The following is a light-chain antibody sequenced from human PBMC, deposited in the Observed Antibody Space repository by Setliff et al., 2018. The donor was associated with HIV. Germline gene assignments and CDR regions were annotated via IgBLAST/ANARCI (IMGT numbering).Light chain of an antibody. CDR3: CSYAGSSTYV. J-gene: IGLJ1*01. CDR1: SSDVGSYNF. V-gene: IGLV2-23*02. Sequence: QSARTQPASVSGSPGQSITISCTGTSSDVGSYNFVSWFQQLPGKAPKLMIYEVTKRPSEVSNRFSGSKSGNTASLTISGLQAEDEADYYCCSYAGSSTYVFGTGTKVTVL. CDR2: EVT.